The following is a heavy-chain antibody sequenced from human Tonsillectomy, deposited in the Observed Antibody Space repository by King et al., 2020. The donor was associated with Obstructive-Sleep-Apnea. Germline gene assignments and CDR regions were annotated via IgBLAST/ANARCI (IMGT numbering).Heavy chain of an antibody. CDR1: GYTFTSYG. J-gene: IGHJ3*02. Sequence: VQLVESGAEVKEPGASVKVSCKASGYTFTSYGITWVRQAPGQGLEVVGWISGYNGNTNETQKYQGRVTMTTDTSTTTAYMELRSLRPDDTAVYYCARDHITASEDIWGQGTMVTVSS. CDR3: ARDHITASEDI. V-gene: IGHV1-18*01. D-gene: IGHD1-14*01. CDR2: ISGYNGNT.